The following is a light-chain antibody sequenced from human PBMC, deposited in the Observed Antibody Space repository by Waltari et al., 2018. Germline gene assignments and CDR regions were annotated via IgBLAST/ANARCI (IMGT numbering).Light chain of an antibody. CDR1: SSDVGRYNF. CDR2: DVT. J-gene: IGLJ3*02. Sequence: QSALTQPASVSGSPGPSITISCPGSSSDVGRYNFVSWYQQHPGKAPKLMIYDVTDRPSGVSNRFSGSKSGNTASLTISGLQPEDEADYYCSSHTTSSTLVFGGGTRVTVL. V-gene: IGLV2-14*03. CDR3: SSHTTSSTLV.